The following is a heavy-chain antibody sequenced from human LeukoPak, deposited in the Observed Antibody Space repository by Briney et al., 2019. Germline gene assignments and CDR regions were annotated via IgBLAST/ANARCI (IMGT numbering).Heavy chain of an antibody. CDR3: AREGDIVVVPAATPFDY. V-gene: IGHV1-2*02. D-gene: IGHD2-2*01. Sequence: ASVKVSCKASGYTFTGYYMHWVRQAPGQGLEWMGWINPNSGGTNYAQKFQGRVTMTRDTSISTAYMELSRLRSDDTAVYYCAREGDIVVVPAATPFDYWGQGTLVTVSS. CDR2: INPNSGGT. CDR1: GYTFTGYY. J-gene: IGHJ4*02.